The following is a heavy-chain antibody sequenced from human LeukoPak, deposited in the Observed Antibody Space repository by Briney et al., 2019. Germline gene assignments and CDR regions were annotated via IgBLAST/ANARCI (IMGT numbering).Heavy chain of an antibody. D-gene: IGHD6-13*01. CDR1: GGSISSGSYY. V-gene: IGHV4-61*02. Sequence: PSETLSLTCTVSGGSISSGSYYWSWIRQPAGKGLEWIGRIYTSGSTNYNPSLKSRVTISVDTSKNQFSLKLSSVTAADTAVYYCARGVHSSSPIRPKPYNWFDPWGQGTLVTVSS. CDR3: ARGVHSSSPIRPKPYNWFDP. J-gene: IGHJ5*02. CDR2: IYTSGST.